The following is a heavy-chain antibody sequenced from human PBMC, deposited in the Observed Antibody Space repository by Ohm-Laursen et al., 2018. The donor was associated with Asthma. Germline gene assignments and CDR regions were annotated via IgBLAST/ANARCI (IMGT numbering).Heavy chain of an antibody. CDR3: ARGRVEARRSAYYYYRMDV. J-gene: IGHJ6*02. CDR1: GFTFSSYG. CDR2: ISYDGSNK. Sequence: SLRLSCAASGFTFSSYGMHWVRQAPGKGLEWVAVISYDGSNKYYADSVKGRFTISRDNSKNTLYLQMNSLRAEDTAVYSCARGRVEARRSAYYYYRMDVWGQGTTVTVSS. D-gene: IGHD6-6*01. V-gene: IGHV3-30*03.